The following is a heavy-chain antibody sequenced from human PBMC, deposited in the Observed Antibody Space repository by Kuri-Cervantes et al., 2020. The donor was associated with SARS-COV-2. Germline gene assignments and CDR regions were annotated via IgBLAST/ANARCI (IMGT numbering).Heavy chain of an antibody. CDR1: GFTFSNYG. Sequence: GESLKISCTASGFTFSNYGMHWVRQGPGRGLEWVAFIRNDGSSQYYGDSVKGRFTISRDVSEKTLYLQMNSLRAEDTAVYYCARDTPPPVWGQGTTVTVSS. V-gene: IGHV3-30*02. J-gene: IGHJ6*02. CDR2: IRNDGSSQ. CDR3: ARDTPPPV.